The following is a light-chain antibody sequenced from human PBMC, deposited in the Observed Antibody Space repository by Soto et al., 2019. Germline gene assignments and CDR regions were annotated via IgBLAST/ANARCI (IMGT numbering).Light chain of an antibody. J-gene: IGKJ5*01. V-gene: IGKV3-11*01. CDR3: RQRSNWPIP. Sequence: EIVLTQSPATLSLSPGERATLSCRASQSVSSYLAWYQQKPGPAPRLLIYDASNSATGIPARFSGSGSGTDLLLTISSLEPEDLAVYYCRQRSNWPIPFGQGTRLEIK. CDR2: DAS. CDR1: QSVSSY.